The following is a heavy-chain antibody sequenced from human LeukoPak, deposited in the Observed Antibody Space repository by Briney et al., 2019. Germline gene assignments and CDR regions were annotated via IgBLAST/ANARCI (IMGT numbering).Heavy chain of an antibody. CDR3: TSLTRSVAWDW. J-gene: IGHJ4*02. D-gene: IGHD3/OR15-3a*01. CDR2: INSDGSST. Sequence: PGGSLRLSCAASGFTFSSYWMHWVRQAPGKGLVWVSRINSDGSSTSYADSVKGRFAISRDNARSTLYLQMNSRRVEDTAVYYCTSLTRSVAWDWWGEGTLVTVSS. CDR1: GFTFSSYW. V-gene: IGHV3-74*01.